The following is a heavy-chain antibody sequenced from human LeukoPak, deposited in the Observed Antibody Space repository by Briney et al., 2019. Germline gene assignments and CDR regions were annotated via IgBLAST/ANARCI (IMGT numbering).Heavy chain of an antibody. CDR2: IYYSGST. D-gene: IGHD1-7*01. Sequence: SETLSLTCAVSGGSISSYYWSWIRRPPGKGLEWIGYIYYSGSTNYSPSLKSRVTISVDTSKNQFSLQLNSVTPEDTAVYYCASTGTTGSLDYWGQGTLVTVSS. CDR3: ASTGTTGSLDY. J-gene: IGHJ4*02. CDR1: GGSISSYY. V-gene: IGHV4-59*12.